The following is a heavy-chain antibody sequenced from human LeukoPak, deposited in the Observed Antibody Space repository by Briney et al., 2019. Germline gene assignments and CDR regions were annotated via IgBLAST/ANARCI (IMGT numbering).Heavy chain of an antibody. J-gene: IGHJ3*02. CDR1: GFTFSSYG. Sequence: PGGSLRLSCAASGFTFSSYGMHWVRQAPGKGLEWVAVISYDGSNKYYADSVKGRFTISRDNSKNTLYLQMNSLRAEDTAVYYCARPLGTTVTRIDAFDIWGQGTMVTVSS. D-gene: IGHD4-17*01. V-gene: IGHV3-30*03. CDR2: ISYDGSNK. CDR3: ARPLGTTVTRIDAFDI.